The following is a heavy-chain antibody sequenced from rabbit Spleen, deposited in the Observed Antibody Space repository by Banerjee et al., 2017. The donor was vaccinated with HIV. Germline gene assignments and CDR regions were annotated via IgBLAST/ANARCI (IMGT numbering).Heavy chain of an antibody. J-gene: IGHJ3*01. D-gene: IGHD4-2*01. CDR2: IYAGSSGTT. CDR1: GFTFSKSYW. Sequence: QEQLKESGGGLVQPGGSLKLSCKASGFTFSKSYWICWVRQAPGKGLEWIACIYAGSSGTTYYASWAKGRFTISITSSTTVTLQMTSLTAADTATYFCAKSDAAGSWSLDLWGQGTLVT. V-gene: IGHV1S45*01. CDR3: AKSDAAGSWSLDL.